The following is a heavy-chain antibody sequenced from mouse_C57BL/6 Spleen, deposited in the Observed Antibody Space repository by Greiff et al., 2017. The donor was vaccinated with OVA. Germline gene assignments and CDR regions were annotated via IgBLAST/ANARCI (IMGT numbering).Heavy chain of an antibody. CDR1: GYTFTDYY. Sequence: VQLQESGPELVKPGASVKISCKASGYTFTDYYINWVKQRPGQGLEWIGWIFPGSGSTYYNEKFKGKATLTVDKSSSTAYMLLSSLTSEDSAVYFCARRGGYDYVSYFDYWGQGTTLTVSS. V-gene: IGHV1-75*01. J-gene: IGHJ2*01. CDR2: IFPGSGST. D-gene: IGHD2-4*01. CDR3: ARRGGYDYVSYFDY.